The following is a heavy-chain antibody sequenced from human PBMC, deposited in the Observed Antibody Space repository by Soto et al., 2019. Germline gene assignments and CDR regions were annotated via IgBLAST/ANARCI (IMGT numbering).Heavy chain of an antibody. D-gene: IGHD2-21*02. CDR2: ISTFNDNT. CDR1: ASTFTGYT. Sequence: QVHLVQSGTEVKEPGASVKVSCKASASTFTGYTINWVRQAPGQGLEWMGWISTFNDNTKYAGNFEGRVTMTTNTSTTTAYMELTRLTFDYAAVYFCARVRVTSVRGCGRRGQGTLASVSS. CDR3: ARVRVTSVRGCGR. J-gene: IGHJ4*02. V-gene: IGHV1-18*04.